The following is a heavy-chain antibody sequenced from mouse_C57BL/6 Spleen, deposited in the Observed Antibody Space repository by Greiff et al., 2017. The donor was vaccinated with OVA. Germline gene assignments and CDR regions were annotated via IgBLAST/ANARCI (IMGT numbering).Heavy chain of an antibody. Sequence: DVHLVESGGDLVKPGGSLKLSCAASGFTFSSYGMSWVRQTPDKRLEWVATISSGGSYPYYTDSVKGRFTISRDNAQNTLDLQMSSRKSEDTAMYYCARQGITTVVAHWYFDVWGTGTTVTVSS. CDR3: ARQGITTVVAHWYFDV. V-gene: IGHV5-6*01. CDR2: ISSGGSYP. J-gene: IGHJ1*03. CDR1: GFTFSSYG. D-gene: IGHD1-1*01.